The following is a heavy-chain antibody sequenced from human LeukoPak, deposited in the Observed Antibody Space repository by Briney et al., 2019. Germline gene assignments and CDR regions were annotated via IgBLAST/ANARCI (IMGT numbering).Heavy chain of an antibody. D-gene: IGHD6-19*01. CDR3: AKDPVGNIVAVASHWFDP. J-gene: IGHJ5*02. Sequence: PGGSLRLSCAASGFTFSSYAMSWVRQAPGKGLEWVSAISGSGGSTYYADSVKGRFTISRDNSKNTLYLQMNSLRAEDTAVYYCAKDPVGNIVAVASHWFDPWGQGTLVTVSS. V-gene: IGHV3-23*01. CDR2: ISGSGGST. CDR1: GFTFSSYA.